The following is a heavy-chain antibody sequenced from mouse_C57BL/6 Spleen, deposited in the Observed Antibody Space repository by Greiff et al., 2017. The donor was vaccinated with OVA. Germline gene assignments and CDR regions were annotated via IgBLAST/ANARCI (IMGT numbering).Heavy chain of an antibody. J-gene: IGHJ1*03. CDR1: GYTFTSYW. D-gene: IGHD2-3*01. Sequence: VQLQQPGAELVKPGASVKVSCKASGYTFTSYWMHWVKQRPGQGLEWIGRIHPSDSATNYNQMLKGKATLTVDKSSSTAYMQLSSLTSEDSAVYYCAIIGDGYYVYFDVWGTGTTVTVSS. V-gene: IGHV1-74*01. CDR2: IHPSDSAT. CDR3: AIIGDGYYVYFDV.